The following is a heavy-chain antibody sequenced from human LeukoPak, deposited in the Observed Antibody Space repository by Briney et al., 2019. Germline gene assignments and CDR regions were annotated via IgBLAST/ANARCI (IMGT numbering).Heavy chain of an antibody. V-gene: IGHV3-48*01. CDR1: GFTFSNYN. CDR3: ARDPRCSSMSCYRSSFYGMDV. CDR2: ISTSGRAI. D-gene: IGHD2-2*01. J-gene: IGHJ6*02. Sequence: GGSLRLSCAASGFTFSNYNMNWVRQAPGKGLEWVSYISTSGRAIFYADSVKGRFTISRDNAKNSLYLQMNSLRAEDTAVYYCARDPRCSSMSCYRSSFYGMDVWGQGTTVTVSS.